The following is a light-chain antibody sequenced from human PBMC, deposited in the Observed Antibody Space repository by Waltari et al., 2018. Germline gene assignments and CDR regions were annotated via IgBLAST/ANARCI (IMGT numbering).Light chain of an antibody. J-gene: IGKJ1*01. CDR1: QGISNE. CDR3: LHDYSYPRT. CDR2: SAS. V-gene: IGKV1-6*01. Sequence: AIQMTQSPSSLSASVGDRVTITFRASQGISNELGWYQQKPGKATKLLIYSASSLESGVPSSFSGSRSGTDFTLTISSLRPEDFATYYCLHDYSYPRTFGQGTKVEIK.